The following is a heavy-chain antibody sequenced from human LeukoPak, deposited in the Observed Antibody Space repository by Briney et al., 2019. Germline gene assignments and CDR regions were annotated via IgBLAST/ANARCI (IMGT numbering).Heavy chain of an antibody. CDR1: GYTFTGYY. Sequence: ASVKVSCRASGYTFTGYYMHWVRQAPGQGLEWMGRINPNSGGTNYAQKFQGRVTMTRDTSISTAYMELSRLRSDDTAVYYCGIAGVVTTIDYWGQGTLVTVSS. CDR2: INPNSGGT. V-gene: IGHV1-2*06. J-gene: IGHJ4*02. CDR3: GIAGVVTTIDY. D-gene: IGHD3-3*01.